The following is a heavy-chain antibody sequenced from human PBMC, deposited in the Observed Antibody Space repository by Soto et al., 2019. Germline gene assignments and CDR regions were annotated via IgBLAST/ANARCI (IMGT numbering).Heavy chain of an antibody. CDR1: GFSFSSYG. CDR3: ARDEYPGAYSFGYYFDH. CDR2: IYYDGSNK. V-gene: IGHV3-33*01. J-gene: IGHJ4*02. Sequence: QVQLVESGGGVVQPGRSLRLSCAASGFSFSSYGMHWVRQGPGKGLEWVALIYYDGSNKYYADSVKGRFTISRDNSKDTLYLQMNSLRAEDTAVYYCARDEYPGAYSFGYYFDHWGQGTLVTVSS. D-gene: IGHD5-18*01.